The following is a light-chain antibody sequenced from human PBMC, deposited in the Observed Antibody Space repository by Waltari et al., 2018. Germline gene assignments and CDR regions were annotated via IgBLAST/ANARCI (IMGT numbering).Light chain of an antibody. J-gene: IGLJ2*01. CDR3: QAWDSSTGV. CDR2: QDS. CDR1: KLGDKY. V-gene: IGLV3-1*01. Sequence: SYELTQPPSVSVSPGQTASITCSGDKLGDKYACWYQQKPGQAPGLVIYQDSKRPSGIPERFSGSNSGNPATLTISGTQAMDEADYYCQAWDSSTGVFGGGTKLTVL.